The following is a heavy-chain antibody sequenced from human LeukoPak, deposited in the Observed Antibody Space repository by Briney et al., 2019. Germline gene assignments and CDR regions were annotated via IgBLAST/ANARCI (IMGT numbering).Heavy chain of an antibody. CDR1: GFTFSSDA. CDR2: ISGSGGSR. CDR3: AKGHLLDAFDI. Sequence: PGGSLRLSCAASGFTFSSDAMSWVRQAPGKGLEWVSSISGSGGSRYYADSVQGRFTISRDNPQNTLYLQMNSLRAEDTAVYYCAKGHLLDAFDIWGQGTMVTVSS. J-gene: IGHJ3*02. V-gene: IGHV3-23*01.